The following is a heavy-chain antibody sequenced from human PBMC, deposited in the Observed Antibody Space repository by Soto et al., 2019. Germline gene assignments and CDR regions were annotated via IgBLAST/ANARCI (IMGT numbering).Heavy chain of an antibody. J-gene: IGHJ4*02. Sequence: GGSLRLSCAASGFTFSSYAMSWVRQAPGKGLEWVSAISGSGGSTYYADSVKGRLTISRENSKKTLYLQMNSLRAEDTAVYYCAKDPSRSSWYLVDYWGQGTLVTVSS. CDR2: ISGSGGST. CDR1: GFTFSSYA. V-gene: IGHV3-23*01. CDR3: AKDPSRSSWYLVDY. D-gene: IGHD6-13*01.